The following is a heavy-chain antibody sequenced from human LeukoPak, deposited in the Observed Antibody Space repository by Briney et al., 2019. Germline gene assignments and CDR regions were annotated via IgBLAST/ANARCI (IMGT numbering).Heavy chain of an antibody. CDR2: IIPILGIA. D-gene: IGHD3-10*01. CDR3: ARAGITMVRGVTYYYYGMDV. Sequence: SVKVSCKASGGTFSSYAISWVRQAPGQGLKWMGRIIPILGIANYAQKFQGRVTITADKSTSTAYMELSSLRSEDTAVYYCARAGITMVRGVTYYYYGMDVWGQGTTVTVSS. CDR1: GGTFSSYA. J-gene: IGHJ6*02. V-gene: IGHV1-69*04.